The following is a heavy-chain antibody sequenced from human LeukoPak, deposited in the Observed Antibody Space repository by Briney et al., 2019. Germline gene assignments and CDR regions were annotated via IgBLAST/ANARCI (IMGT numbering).Heavy chain of an antibody. CDR2: TKDDGSQK. D-gene: IGHD1-1*01. CDR3: ARSDLPGTVDY. Sequence: PGGSLRLSCAASGFTFSDHWISWVRQSPERGLEWVANTKDDGSQKYYVDSVKGRFTTSRDNPKNSLYPQMNSLTIEDTAVYFCARSDLPGTVDYWGRGTLVTVSS. CDR1: GFTFSDHW. J-gene: IGHJ4*02. V-gene: IGHV3-7*01.